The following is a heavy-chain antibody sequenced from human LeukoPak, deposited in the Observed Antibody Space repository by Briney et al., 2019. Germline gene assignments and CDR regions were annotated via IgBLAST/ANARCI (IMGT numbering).Heavy chain of an antibody. D-gene: IGHD4-17*01. J-gene: IGHJ4*02. CDR2: ISGSGGST. V-gene: IGHV3-23*01. CDR3: ARALRTVWGYYFDY. Sequence: PGGTLRLSCAASGFTFSSYGMSWVRQAPGKGLEWVSSISGSGGSTYYADSVKGRFTISRDNAKNSLYLLMNSLRAEDTAVYYCARALRTVWGYYFDYWGQGTLVTVSS. CDR1: GFTFSSYG.